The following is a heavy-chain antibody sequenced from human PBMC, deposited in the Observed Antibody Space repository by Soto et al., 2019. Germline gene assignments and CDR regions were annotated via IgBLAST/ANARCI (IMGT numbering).Heavy chain of an antibody. CDR1: GDSVSSNSAA. V-gene: IGHV6-1*01. J-gene: IGHJ6*02. CDR2: TYYRSKWYN. D-gene: IGHD6-6*01. CDR3: ARGWGIAARPDGMDV. Sequence: SQTLSLTGAISGDSVSSNSAAWNLIRQSPSRGLEWLGRTYYRSKWYNDYAVSVKSRITINPDTSKNQFSLQLNSVTPEDTAVYYCARGWGIAARPDGMDVWGQGTTVTVSS.